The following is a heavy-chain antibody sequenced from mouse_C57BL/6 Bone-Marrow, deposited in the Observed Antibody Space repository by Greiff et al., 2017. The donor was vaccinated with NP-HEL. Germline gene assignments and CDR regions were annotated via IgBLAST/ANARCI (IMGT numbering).Heavy chain of an antibody. J-gene: IGHJ3*01. V-gene: IGHV3-6*01. CDR2: ISYDGSN. Sequence: EVKLMESGPGLVKPSQSLSLTCSVTGYSITSGYYWNWIRQFPGNKLEWMGYISYDGSNNYNPSLKNRISITRDTSKNQFFLKLNSVTTEDTATYYCARSVVATPAWFAYWGQGTLVTVSA. D-gene: IGHD1-1*01. CDR3: ARSVVATPAWFAY. CDR1: GYSITSGYY.